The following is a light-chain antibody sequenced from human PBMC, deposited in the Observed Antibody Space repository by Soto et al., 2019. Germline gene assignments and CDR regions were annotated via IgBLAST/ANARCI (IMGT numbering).Light chain of an antibody. CDR2: EVT. J-gene: IGLJ1*01. CDR1: SSDVGAYSY. CDR3: SSYAGSHKLV. V-gene: IGLV2-8*01. Sequence: QSALTQPPSASGSPGQSVTISCTGTSSDVGAYSYVSWYQQHPGKAPKLMIYEVTKRPSGVPDRFSGSKSGNTASLTVSGLQAEDEADYYCSSYAGSHKLVFGTGTKLTVL.